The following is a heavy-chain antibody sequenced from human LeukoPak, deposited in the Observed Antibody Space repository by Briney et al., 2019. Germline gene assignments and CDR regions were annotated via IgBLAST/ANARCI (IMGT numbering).Heavy chain of an antibody. Sequence: GESLKISCKGSGYRFTTYWIGWVRQMPGKGLEWMGIIYPGDSDIRYRPSFRGQVTISADKSISTAYLQWSSLRASDTAMYYCARLISRGTGYNYLGDWGQGTLVTVSS. CDR3: ARLISRGTGYNYLGD. CDR1: GYRFTTYW. D-gene: IGHD5-12*01. V-gene: IGHV5-51*01. CDR2: IYPGDSDI. J-gene: IGHJ4*02.